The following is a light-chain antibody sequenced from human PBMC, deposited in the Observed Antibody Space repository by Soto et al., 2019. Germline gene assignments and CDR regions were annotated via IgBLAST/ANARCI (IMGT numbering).Light chain of an antibody. V-gene: IGKV3-20*01. CDR2: GTS. Sequence: EIVLTQSPGTLSLSPGERATLSCRASQSISSSYLAWYQQKPGQAPRLLIYGTSSRATGIPDRFSGNGSGTGFTLTISRLEPKDLAVYYYQQYGGSPPVTFGPGTKVDIK. CDR1: QSISSSY. CDR3: QQYGGSPPVT. J-gene: IGKJ3*01.